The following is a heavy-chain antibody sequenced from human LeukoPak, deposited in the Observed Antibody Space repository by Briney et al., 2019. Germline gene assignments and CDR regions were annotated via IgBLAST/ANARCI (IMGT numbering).Heavy chain of an antibody. CDR1: GGSFSGYY. CDR3: ARETYYYDSSGYYGWFDP. CDR2: INHSGST. J-gene: IGHJ5*02. Sequence: SETLPLTCAVYGGSFSGYYWSWIRQPPGKGLEWIGEINHSGSTNYNPSLKSRVTISVDTSKNQLSLKLSSVTAADTAVYYCARETYYYDSSGYYGWFDPWGQGTLVTVSS. D-gene: IGHD3-22*01. V-gene: IGHV4-34*01.